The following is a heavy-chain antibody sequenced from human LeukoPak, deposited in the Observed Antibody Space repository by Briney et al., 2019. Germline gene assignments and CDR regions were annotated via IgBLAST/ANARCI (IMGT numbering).Heavy chain of an antibody. Sequence: SETLSLTCTVSGGSISSYYWSWIRQPPGKGLEWIGYIYYSGSTNYNPSLKSRVTISVDTSKNQFSLKLSSVTAADTAVYYCAGERPYYGSGSYMDVWGKGTTVTVSS. D-gene: IGHD3-10*01. CDR2: IYYSGST. CDR3: AGERPYYGSGSYMDV. V-gene: IGHV4-59*01. J-gene: IGHJ6*03. CDR1: GGSISSYY.